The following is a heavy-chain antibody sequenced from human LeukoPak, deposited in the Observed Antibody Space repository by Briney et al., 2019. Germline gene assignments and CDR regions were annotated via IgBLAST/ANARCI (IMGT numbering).Heavy chain of an antibody. CDR3: ARAYYNSSGYSPISY. Sequence: GGSLRLSCAASGFTFSSYWMSWVRQAPGKGLEWVANIKQDGSEKYYVDSVKGRFTISRDNAKNSLYLQMNSLRAEDTAVYYCARAYYNSSGYSPISYWGQGTLVTVSS. D-gene: IGHD3-22*01. CDR1: GFTFSSYW. V-gene: IGHV3-7*01. J-gene: IGHJ4*02. CDR2: IKQDGSEK.